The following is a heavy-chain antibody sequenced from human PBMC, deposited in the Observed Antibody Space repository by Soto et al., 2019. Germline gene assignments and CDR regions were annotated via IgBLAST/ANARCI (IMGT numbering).Heavy chain of an antibody. CDR3: ATPDIVVVPAATPFDY. CDR2: ISGSGGST. J-gene: IGHJ4*02. Sequence: SGGSLRHSCAASGFTFSSYAMSWVRQAPGKGLEWVSAISGSGGSTYYADSVKGRFTISRDNSKNTLYLQMNSLRAEDTAVYYCATPDIVVVPAATPFDYWGQGTLVTVSS. D-gene: IGHD2-2*01. CDR1: GFTFSSYA. V-gene: IGHV3-23*01.